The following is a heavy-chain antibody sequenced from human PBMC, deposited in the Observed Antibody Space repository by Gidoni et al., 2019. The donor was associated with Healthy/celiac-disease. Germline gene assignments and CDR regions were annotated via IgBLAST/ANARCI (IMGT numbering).Heavy chain of an antibody. J-gene: IGHJ4*01. V-gene: IGHV3-23*01. Sequence: EVQLFASGGGLVQPGGSLRLACAASGFTYSSYAMSWVRQAPGTGLAGVSAITGSGVSTYYADSVKGRLPISRDNSKNTLYLQMNSLRAEDPAVYYCAQEPTYYHSSGYYDYWGHGTLVTVSS. CDR1: GFTYSSYA. CDR2: ITGSGVST. CDR3: AQEPTYYHSSGYYDY. D-gene: IGHD3-22*01.